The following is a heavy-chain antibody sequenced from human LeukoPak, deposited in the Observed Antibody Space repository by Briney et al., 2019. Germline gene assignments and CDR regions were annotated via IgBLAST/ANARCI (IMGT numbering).Heavy chain of an antibody. D-gene: IGHD3-22*01. V-gene: IGHV4-61*01. CDR3: ARDVNYYDSSGYPLP. J-gene: IGHJ5*02. Sequence: SETLSLTCTVSGDSVSSDSYYWSLIRQPPGKGLEWIRYIHYSGRTKYNPSLKSRVTISVDTSKNQFSLKLSSVTAADTAVYYCARDVNYYDSSGYPLPWGQGTLVTVSS. CDR2: IHYSGRT. CDR1: GDSVSSDSYY.